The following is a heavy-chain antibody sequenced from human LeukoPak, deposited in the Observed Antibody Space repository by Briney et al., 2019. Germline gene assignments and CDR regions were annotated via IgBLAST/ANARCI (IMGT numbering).Heavy chain of an antibody. Sequence: QPGRSLRLSCAASGFTFSSYGMHWVRQAPGKGLEWVAVIWYDGSNKYYADSVKGRFTISRDNSKNTLYLQMNSLRAEDTAVYYCAGGPSGYDSAFDYWGQGTLVTVSS. V-gene: IGHV3-33*01. CDR2: IWYDGSNK. D-gene: IGHD5-12*01. CDR1: GFTFSSYG. CDR3: AGGPSGYDSAFDY. J-gene: IGHJ4*02.